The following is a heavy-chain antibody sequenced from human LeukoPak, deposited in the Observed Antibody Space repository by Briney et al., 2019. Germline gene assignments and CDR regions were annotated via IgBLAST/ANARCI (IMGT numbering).Heavy chain of an antibody. CDR3: ARGRDFWSGYQHAFDI. V-gene: IGHV4-38-2*01. CDR2: IYHSGST. J-gene: IGHJ3*02. CDR1: GYSISSGYY. D-gene: IGHD3-3*01. Sequence: PSETLSLTCAVSGYSISSGYYWGWIRQPPGKGLEWIGSIYHSGSTYYNPSLKSRVTISVDTSKNQFSLKLSSVTAADTAVYYCARGRDFWSGYQHAFDIWGKGTMVTISS.